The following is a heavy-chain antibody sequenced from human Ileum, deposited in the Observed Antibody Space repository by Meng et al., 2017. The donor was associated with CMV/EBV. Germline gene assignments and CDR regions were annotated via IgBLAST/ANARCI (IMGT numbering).Heavy chain of an antibody. D-gene: IGHD3-3*01. Sequence: ASVKVSCKASGYSFTNYGLSWVRQAPGQGLEWMGWISGYNDNTKYAQKIQGRVTMTTDTSTSTAYMELRNLRSDDTAVYYCARNAVFGVVIYYYYAKDAWGQRTTVTVSS. CDR2: ISGYNDNT. J-gene: IGHJ6*02. CDR1: GYSFTNYG. V-gene: IGHV1-18*01. CDR3: ARNAVFGVVIYYYYAKDA.